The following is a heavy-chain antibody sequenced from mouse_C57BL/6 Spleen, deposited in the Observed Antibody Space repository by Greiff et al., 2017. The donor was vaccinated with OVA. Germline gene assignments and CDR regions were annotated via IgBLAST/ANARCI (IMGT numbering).Heavy chain of an antibody. V-gene: IGHV1-39*01. Sequence: EVQLQQSGAELVKPGASVKISCKASGYSFTGYCMNWVKQRNGKGLEWIGVINPNYGTTSYNQKFKGKATLTVDKSSSTAYMQLNSLTSEDAADYYCARDYDRLFDYWGQGTTLTVSS. J-gene: IGHJ2*01. CDR1: GYSFTGYC. CDR2: INPNYGTT. D-gene: IGHD2-4*01. CDR3: ARDYDRLFDY.